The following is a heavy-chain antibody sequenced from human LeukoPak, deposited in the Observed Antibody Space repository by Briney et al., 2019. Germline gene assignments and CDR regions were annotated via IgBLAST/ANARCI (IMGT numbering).Heavy chain of an antibody. V-gene: IGHV5-51*01. D-gene: IGHD6-6*01. CDR1: GYNFDSYW. CDR2: IYPGDSDI. J-gene: IGHJ4*02. Sequence: GESLKISCSGSGYNFDSYWIGWVRQMPGEGPEWMVIIYPGDSDIKYSPSFEGQVTISADKSNSPAYLQWSSLKASDTAMYYCARRSSSGGYYFDYWGQGTLVTVSS. CDR3: ARRSSSGGYYFDY.